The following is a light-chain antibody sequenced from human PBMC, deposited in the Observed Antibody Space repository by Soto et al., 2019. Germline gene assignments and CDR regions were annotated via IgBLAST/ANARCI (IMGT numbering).Light chain of an antibody. CDR3: QQYNNWPPLT. CDR2: GAS. J-gene: IGKJ4*01. CDR1: QNINTK. Sequence: EIVMTQSPVTLSVSPGDRATLSCRASQNINTKLAWYQQMPGQAPRLLIHGASTRATGIPARFSGSGSGTEFTLTISSLQSEDFAVYYCQQYNNWPPLTVGGGTKVEI. V-gene: IGKV3-15*01.